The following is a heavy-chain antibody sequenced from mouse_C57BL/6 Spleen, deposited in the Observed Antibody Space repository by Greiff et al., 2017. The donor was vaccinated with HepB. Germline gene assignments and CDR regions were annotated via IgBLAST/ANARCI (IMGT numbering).Heavy chain of an antibody. CDR2: IYPGSGST. Sequence: QVQLKQPGAELVKPGASVKMSCKASGYTFTSYWITWVKQRPGQGLEWIGDIYPGSGSTNYNEKFKSKATLTVDTSSSTAYMQLSSLTSEDSAVYYCARKDYDVYYFDYWGQGTTLTVSS. CDR3: ARKDYDVYYFDY. V-gene: IGHV1-55*01. D-gene: IGHD2-4*01. J-gene: IGHJ2*01. CDR1: GYTFTSYW.